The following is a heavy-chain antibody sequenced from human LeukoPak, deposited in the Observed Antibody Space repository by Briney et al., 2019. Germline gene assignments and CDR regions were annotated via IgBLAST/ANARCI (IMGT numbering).Heavy chain of an antibody. D-gene: IGHD2-15*01. CDR3: ARGSGYCSGGSCYRQYWYFDL. CDR1: GGSISSYY. J-gene: IGHJ2*01. CDR2: IYYGGST. Sequence: PSETLSLTCTVSGGSISSYYWSWIRQPPGKGLEWIGYIYYGGSTNHNPSLKSRVTISVDTSKNQFSLKLSSVTAADTAVYYCARGSGYCSGGSCYRQYWYFDLWGRGTLVTVSS. V-gene: IGHV4-59*01.